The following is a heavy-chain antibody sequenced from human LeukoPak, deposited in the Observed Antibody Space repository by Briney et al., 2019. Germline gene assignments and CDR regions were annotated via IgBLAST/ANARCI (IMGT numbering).Heavy chain of an antibody. CDR3: GRDPNGDYIGAFDF. CDR1: GIAFRNYA. D-gene: IGHD4-17*01. CDR2: IPGSGTTT. J-gene: IGHJ3*01. Sequence: PGGSLRLSCVASGIAFRNYAMTWVRQAPGKGLEWVSSIPGSGTTTRYADSVKGRFTISRDNSVGTLYLQLNSLSAEDTAVYYCGRDPNGDYIGAFDFWGQGTKVTASS. V-gene: IGHV3-23*01.